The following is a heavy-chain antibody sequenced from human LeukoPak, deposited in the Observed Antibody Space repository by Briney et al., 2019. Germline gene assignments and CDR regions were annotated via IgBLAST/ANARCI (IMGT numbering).Heavy chain of an antibody. CDR2: IYDSGST. Sequence: PSETLSLTCTVSGGSISSYYWSWIRQTPGKGLERIGYIYDSGSTKYNPSLKSRVTISVDTSKNQLSLRLSSVTAADTAVYYCARADRYSGFDRHFDYWGQGTLVTVSS. D-gene: IGHD5-12*01. CDR3: ARADRYSGFDRHFDY. V-gene: IGHV4-59*01. J-gene: IGHJ4*02. CDR1: GGSISSYY.